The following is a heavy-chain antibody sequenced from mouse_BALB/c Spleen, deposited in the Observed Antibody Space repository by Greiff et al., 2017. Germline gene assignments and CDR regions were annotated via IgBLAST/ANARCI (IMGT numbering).Heavy chain of an antibody. Sequence: DVQLQESGPDLVKPSQSLSLTCTVTGYSITSGYSWHWIRQFPGNKLEWMGYIHYSGSTNYNPSLKSRISITRDTSKNQFFLQLNSVTTEDTATYYCARDYYGSSYGWYFDVWGAGTTVTVSS. CDR1: GYSITSGYS. V-gene: IGHV3-1*02. D-gene: IGHD1-1*01. CDR2: IHYSGST. CDR3: ARDYYGSSYGWYFDV. J-gene: IGHJ1*01.